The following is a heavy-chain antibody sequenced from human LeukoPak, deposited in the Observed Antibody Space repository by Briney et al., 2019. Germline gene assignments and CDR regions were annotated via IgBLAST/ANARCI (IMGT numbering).Heavy chain of an antibody. Sequence: GGSLRLSCAASGFTFDDYGMSWVRQAPGKGLEWVSGINWNGGSTGYADSVKGRFTISRDNAKNSLSLQMNSLRVEDTAVYYCARGLFLSGYLDAFDIWGQGTVVTVSS. CDR3: ARGLFLSGYLDAFDI. V-gene: IGHV3-20*04. D-gene: IGHD3-22*01. CDR1: GFTFDDYG. CDR2: INWNGGST. J-gene: IGHJ3*02.